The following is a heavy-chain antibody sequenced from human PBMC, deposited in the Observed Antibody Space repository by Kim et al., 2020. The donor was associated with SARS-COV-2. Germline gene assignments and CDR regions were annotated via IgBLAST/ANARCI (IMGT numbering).Heavy chain of an antibody. CDR3: ARDLGSWGYSYVQDY. Sequence: DLVRGRFTISRDNAKNSLYLQMNRLRAEDTAVYYGARDLGSWGYSYVQDYWGQGTLVTVSS. V-gene: IGHV3-21*01. D-gene: IGHD5-18*01. J-gene: IGHJ4*02.